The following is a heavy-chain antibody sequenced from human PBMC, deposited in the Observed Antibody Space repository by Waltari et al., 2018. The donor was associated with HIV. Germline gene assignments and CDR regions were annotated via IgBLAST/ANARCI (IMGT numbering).Heavy chain of an antibody. Sequence: QLLQSGPETRKPGASVKISCKASGYDFTSYGISWVRRAPGGGLAWVGGDWAYYGKMDIDQKFKDRVSLTTDKSTTTAFLEVRSLMVDDTAIYYCARGGGSWIQETHYYKAFDVWGHGTTVIVSS. J-gene: IGHJ6*02. CDR1: GYDFTSYG. V-gene: IGHV1-18*01. D-gene: IGHD5-18*01. CDR3: ARGGGSWIQETHYYKAFDV. CDR2: DWAYYGKM.